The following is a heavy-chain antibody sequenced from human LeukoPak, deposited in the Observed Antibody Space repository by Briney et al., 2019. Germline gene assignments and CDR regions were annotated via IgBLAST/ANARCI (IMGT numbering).Heavy chain of an antibody. D-gene: IGHD5-18*01. J-gene: IGHJ4*02. CDR2: INPNSGDT. V-gene: IGHV1-2*02. CDR3: ARYGDTAPFDY. CDR1: GYTFTNYY. Sequence: ASVTVSFTASGYTFTNYYMDWVRQAPGQGLEWMGWINPNSGDTNYAHRFQGRVTLTRDTSITTAYMELNRLRSDDTAVYYCARYGDTAPFDYWGEGTLVTVSS.